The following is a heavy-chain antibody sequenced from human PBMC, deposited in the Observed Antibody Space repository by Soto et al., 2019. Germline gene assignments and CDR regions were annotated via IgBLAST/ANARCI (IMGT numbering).Heavy chain of an antibody. CDR2: SSATGAGT. V-gene: IGHV3-23*01. Sequence: EVQLLESGGGLVQPGGSLRLPSAASGFTFSSYALPWVRQAPGKGLEWVPFSSATGAGTYYADSVKGRFTISRDNSKNTLYLQMTSLRADDTAVYYCAKDRRAGGNYGFYSDFWGQGALVIVSS. J-gene: IGHJ4*02. CDR3: AKDRRAGGNYGFYSDF. CDR1: GFTFSSYA. D-gene: IGHD1-7*01.